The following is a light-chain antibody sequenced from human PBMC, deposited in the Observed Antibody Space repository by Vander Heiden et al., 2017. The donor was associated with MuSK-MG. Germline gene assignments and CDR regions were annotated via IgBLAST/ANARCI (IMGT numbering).Light chain of an antibody. CDR3: QQYYSYPKT. CDR2: KAS. Sequence: DIPMTPSPSTLSASVGDRVTITCRASQSISSWLAWYQQKPGKAPKLLIYKASSLKSGVPSRFSGSGSGTEFTLTISSLQPDDFATYYCQQYYSYPKTFGQGTKVEIK. V-gene: IGKV1-5*03. CDR1: QSISSW. J-gene: IGKJ1*01.